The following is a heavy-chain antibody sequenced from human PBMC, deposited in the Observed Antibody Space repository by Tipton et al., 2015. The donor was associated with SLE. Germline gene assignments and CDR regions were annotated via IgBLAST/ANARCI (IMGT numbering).Heavy chain of an antibody. J-gene: IGHJ4*02. D-gene: IGHD3-16*01. V-gene: IGHV3-23*01. CDR3: AKDWGRRGSPFDY. Sequence: SLRLSCAASGFTFSSYAMSWVRQVPGKGLEWVSAISGSGDHAYYTDSVKGRFTISRDNSKNTLYLQINSLKAEDTAVYYCAKDWGRRGSPFDYWGQGTLVTVSS. CDR2: ISGSGDHA. CDR1: GFTFSSYA.